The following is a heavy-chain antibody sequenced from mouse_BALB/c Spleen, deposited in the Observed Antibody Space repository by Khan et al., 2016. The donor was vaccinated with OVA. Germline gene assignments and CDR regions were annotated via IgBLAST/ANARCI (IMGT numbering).Heavy chain of an antibody. D-gene: IGHD2-12*01. Sequence: QIQLVQSGPELKKPGETVKISCKASGYTFTSYGMNWVKQAPGKGLKWMGWINTYTGEPTYADDFKGRFAFSLETSASTAYLQINHLKNEDTAAYFCARENYSYDRYFDVWGAGTTVTISS. CDR1: GYTFTSYG. V-gene: IGHV9-3-1*01. J-gene: IGHJ1*01. CDR2: INTYTGEP. CDR3: ARENYSYDRYFDV.